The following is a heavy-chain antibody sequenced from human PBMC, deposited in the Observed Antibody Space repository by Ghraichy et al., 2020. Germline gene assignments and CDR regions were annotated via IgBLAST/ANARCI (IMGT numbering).Heavy chain of an antibody. V-gene: IGHV3-7*01. D-gene: IGHD6-19*01. CDR2: IKQDGSEK. CDR1: GFTFNSYW. Sequence: GESLNISCAASGFTFNSYWMSWVRQAPGKGLEWVANIKQDGSEKYYVDSVKGRFTISRDNAKKSLYLQMNSLRAEDTAVYYCARVGRGWVAGTQELDYWGQGTLVTVSS. CDR3: ARVGRGWVAGTQELDY. J-gene: IGHJ4*02.